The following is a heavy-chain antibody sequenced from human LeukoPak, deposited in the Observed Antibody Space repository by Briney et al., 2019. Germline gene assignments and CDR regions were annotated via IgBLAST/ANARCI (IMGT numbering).Heavy chain of an antibody. CDR2: ILSSALNV. CDR3: AKGGGSRNFDY. V-gene: IGHV3-48*03. J-gene: IGHJ4*02. Sequence: PVGSLRLSCAGSGFTFNTYEMNWVRQAPGGGLEWVSSILSSALNVHHADSVKGRFTISRDNSMNTLYLQVDSLRAEDTAVYYCAKGGGSRNFDYWGQGTLVTVPS. CDR1: GFTFNTYE. D-gene: IGHD1-26*01.